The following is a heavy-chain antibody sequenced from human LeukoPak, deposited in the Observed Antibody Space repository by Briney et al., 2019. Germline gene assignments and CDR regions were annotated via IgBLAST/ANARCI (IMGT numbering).Heavy chain of an antibody. D-gene: IGHD4-23*01. CDR1: GFTFSSYS. CDR3: ARGSVGGIDY. Sequence: GGSLRLSCAASGFTFSSYSMNWVRQAPGKGLEWVSYISSSSSTIYYADSVKGRFTISRDNAKNSLYLQMNSLRAEDTAVYYCARGSVGGIDYWGQGTLVTVSS. CDR2: ISSSSSTI. V-gene: IGHV3-48*01. J-gene: IGHJ4*02.